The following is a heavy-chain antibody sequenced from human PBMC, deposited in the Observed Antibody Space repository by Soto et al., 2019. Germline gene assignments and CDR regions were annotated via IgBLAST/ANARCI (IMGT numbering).Heavy chain of an antibody. D-gene: IGHD6-13*01. Sequence: TSSGYTMYRVHKTTGKGLEWVSYISSSSTVYYADSVKGRFTISRDNAKNSLYLQMNSLRAEDTAFYYCAGDSSCSYGMDIWGERTMVTVPS. CDR1: TSSGYT. V-gene: IGHV3-48*01. CDR2: ISSSSTV. CDR3: AGDSSCSYGMDI. J-gene: IGHJ6*04.